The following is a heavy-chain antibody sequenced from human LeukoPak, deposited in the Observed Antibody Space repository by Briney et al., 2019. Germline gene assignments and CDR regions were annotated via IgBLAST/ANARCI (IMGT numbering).Heavy chain of an antibody. V-gene: IGHV4-59*12. CDR3: AKSNGYGLVDI. CDR1: GGSISSYY. CDR2: IFYSGST. D-gene: IGHD3-10*01. Sequence: SETLSLTCTVSGGSISSYYWSWIRQPPGKGLEWIGNIFYSGSTYYSPSLKSRVTISLDTSRNQFSLKLNSVTAADTAVYYCAKSNGYGLVDIWGQGAMVTVSS. J-gene: IGHJ3*02.